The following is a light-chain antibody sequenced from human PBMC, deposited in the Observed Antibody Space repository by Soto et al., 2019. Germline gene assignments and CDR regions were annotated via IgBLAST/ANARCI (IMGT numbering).Light chain of an antibody. J-gene: IGKJ2*01. Sequence: DIQMTQSPSTLSASVGDRVTITCRASQSISSWLAWYQQKPGKAPKLLIYKASSLESGVPSRFSGSGSGKEVTLTTSILPHDDFATYYCQEYKSYSTFGQGTKLEIK. CDR1: QSISSW. V-gene: IGKV1-5*03. CDR2: KAS. CDR3: QEYKSYST.